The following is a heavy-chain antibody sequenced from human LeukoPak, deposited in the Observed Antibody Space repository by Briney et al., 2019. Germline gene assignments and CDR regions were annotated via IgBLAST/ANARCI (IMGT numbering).Heavy chain of an antibody. Sequence: GGSLRLSCVVSGFSFSGFEMNWVRQAPGKGLEWVSYISSSFAIRYADSVKGRFTISRDHARDSLYLEMNSLRVEDTAVYYCARSLSGYNTDPFFEQWGQGALVTVS. V-gene: IGHV3-48*03. CDR2: ISSSFAI. CDR3: ARSLSGYNTDPFFEQ. J-gene: IGHJ4*02. CDR1: GFSFSGFE. D-gene: IGHD5-12*01.